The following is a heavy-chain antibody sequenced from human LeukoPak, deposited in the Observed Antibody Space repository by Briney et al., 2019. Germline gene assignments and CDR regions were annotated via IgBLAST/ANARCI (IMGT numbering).Heavy chain of an antibody. J-gene: IGHJ4*02. D-gene: IGHD1-1*01. Sequence: GGSLRLSCAASGFTFSSYWMSRVRQAPGKGLEWVANIKQDESEKYYVDSLKGRFTISRDNAKNSLYLQMNSLRAEDTAVYYCTRDKIEGPTKLDYWGQGILVTVSS. V-gene: IGHV3-7*01. CDR2: IKQDESEK. CDR3: TRDKIEGPTKLDY. CDR1: GFTFSSYW.